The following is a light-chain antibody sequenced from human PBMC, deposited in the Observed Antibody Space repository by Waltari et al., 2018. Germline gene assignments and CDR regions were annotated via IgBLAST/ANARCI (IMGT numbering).Light chain of an antibody. V-gene: IGKV3-11*01. J-gene: IGKJ5*01. Sequence: EVVLTQSPVTLSLSPGERATLSCRASQSVGKFLAWYQKTPGQAPRPLIYDASNRATGIPVTFSGSGSGTDFTLTISSVQPEDFALYFCQQRSDWPPSITFGQGTRLEI. CDR2: DAS. CDR3: QQRSDWPPSIT. CDR1: QSVGKF.